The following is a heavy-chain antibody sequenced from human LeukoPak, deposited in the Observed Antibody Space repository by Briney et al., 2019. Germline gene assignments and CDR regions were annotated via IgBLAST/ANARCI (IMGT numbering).Heavy chain of an antibody. V-gene: IGHV1-46*01. Sequence: GASVKVSCKATGYSFSTYYLHWVRQAPGQGLEWMGIINPTGGSTNYAQKFEGRVTMTRDTSTSTVHMELSSLRSEDTAIYYCARERYCSGGNCFVTYYYGMDVWGQGTTVTVSS. CDR2: INPTGGST. CDR3: ARERYCSGGNCFVTYYYGMDV. CDR1: GYSFSTYY. D-gene: IGHD2-15*01. J-gene: IGHJ6*02.